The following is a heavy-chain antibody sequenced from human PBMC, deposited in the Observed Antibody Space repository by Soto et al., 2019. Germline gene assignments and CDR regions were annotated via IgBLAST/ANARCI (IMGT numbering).Heavy chain of an antibody. Sequence: PGGSLRLSCAASGFTFSSYSMNWVRQAPGKGLEWVSSISSSSSYIYYADSVKGRFTISRDNAKNSLYLQMNSLRAEDTAVYYCARDVHTAMVTGYYYYGMDVWGQGTTVT. CDR3: ARDVHTAMVTGYYYYGMDV. J-gene: IGHJ6*02. V-gene: IGHV3-21*01. D-gene: IGHD5-18*01. CDR2: ISSSSSYI. CDR1: GFTFSSYS.